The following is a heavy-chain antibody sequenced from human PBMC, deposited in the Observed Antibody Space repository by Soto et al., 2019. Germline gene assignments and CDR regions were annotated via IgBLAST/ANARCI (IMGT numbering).Heavy chain of an antibody. D-gene: IGHD5-18*01. CDR2: IYSGGST. Sequence: GGSLRLSCAASGFTVSSNYMSWVRQAPGKGLEWVSVIYSGGSTYYADSVKGRFTISRDNSKNTLYLQMNSLRAEDTAVYYCARVGMRGYSNGYDHWGQGTLVTVSS. V-gene: IGHV3-53*01. CDR1: GFTVSSNY. J-gene: IGHJ4*02. CDR3: ARVGMRGYSNGYDH.